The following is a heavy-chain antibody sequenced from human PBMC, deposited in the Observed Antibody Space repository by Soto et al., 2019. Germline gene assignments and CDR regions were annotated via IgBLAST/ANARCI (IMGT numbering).Heavy chain of an antibody. J-gene: IGHJ4*02. CDR1: GGSISSGDYY. CDR3: ARVQTYYYDSSGYYYYFDY. V-gene: IGHV4-30-4*01. CDR2: IYYSGST. D-gene: IGHD3-22*01. Sequence: PSETLSLTCTVSGGSISSGDYYWSWIRQPPGKGLEWIGYIYYSGSTYYNPSLKSRVTISVDTSKNQFSLKLSSVTAADTAVYYCARVQTYYYDSSGYYYYFDYWGQGTLVTVSS.